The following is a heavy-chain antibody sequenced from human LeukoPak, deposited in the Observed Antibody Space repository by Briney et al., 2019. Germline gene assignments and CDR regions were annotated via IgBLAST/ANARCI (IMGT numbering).Heavy chain of an antibody. CDR3: ARVRPRITMVRGVIADAFDI. Sequence: PGGSLRLSCAASGFTVSSNYMSWVRQAPGKGLEWVSVIYSGGSTYYADSVKGRFTISRDNSKNTLYLQMNSLRAEDTAVYYCARVRPRITMVRGVIADAFDIWGQGTMVTVSS. J-gene: IGHJ3*02. D-gene: IGHD3-10*01. CDR2: IYSGGST. V-gene: IGHV3-66*01. CDR1: GFTVSSNY.